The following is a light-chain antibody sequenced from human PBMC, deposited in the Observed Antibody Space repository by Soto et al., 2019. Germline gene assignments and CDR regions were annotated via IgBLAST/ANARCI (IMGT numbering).Light chain of an antibody. J-gene: IGKJ1*01. CDR1: QSVSSY. Sequence: EIVLTQSPATLSLSPGERATLSCRASQSVSSYLAWYQQKPGQAPRLLIYDASNRATGIPDRFSGSGSGTDFTLTISRLEPEDFAVYYCQQYGSSVTFGKGTKGDIK. CDR2: DAS. V-gene: IGKV3-20*01. CDR3: QQYGSSVT.